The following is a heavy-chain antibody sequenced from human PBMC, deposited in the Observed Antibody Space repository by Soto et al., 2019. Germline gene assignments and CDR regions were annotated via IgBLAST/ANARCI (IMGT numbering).Heavy chain of an antibody. CDR2: ISGSGGST. Sequence: GGSLRLSCAASGFTFSSYAMSWVRQAPGKGLEWVSAISGSGGSTYYADSVKGRFTISRDNSKNTLYLQMNSLRTEDTPVKGGVQVAGVHSQKNRCRQMKCLRAGDTAVYYLSKYRVDCGGDCYQLVAYYYYGMDVWGQGTTVTVSS. J-gene: IGHJ6*02. V-gene: IGHV3-23*01. CDR1: GFTFSSYA. CDR3: VQVAGVHSQKNRCRQMKCLRAGDTAVYYLSKYRVDCGGDCYQLVAYYYYGMDV. D-gene: IGHD2-21*02.